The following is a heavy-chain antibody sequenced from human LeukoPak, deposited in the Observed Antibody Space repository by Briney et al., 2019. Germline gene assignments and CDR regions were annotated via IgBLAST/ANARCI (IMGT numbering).Heavy chain of an antibody. CDR1: GFTFSSYG. D-gene: IGHD6-13*01. J-gene: IGHJ4*02. CDR2: ISYDGSNK. CDR3: AKNLAAAGFPGGDY. V-gene: IGHV3-30*18. Sequence: GGSLRLSCAASGFTFSSYGMHWVRQAPGKGLEWVAVISYDGSNKYYADSVKGRFTISRDNSKNTLYLQMNSLRAEDTAVYYCAKNLAAAGFPGGDYWGQGTLVTVSS.